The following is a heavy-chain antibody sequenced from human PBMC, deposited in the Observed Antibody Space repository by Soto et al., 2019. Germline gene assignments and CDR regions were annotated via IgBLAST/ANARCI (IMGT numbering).Heavy chain of an antibody. CDR2: IYHSGST. V-gene: IGHV4-4*02. CDR3: ATRLHGYDVGNYYSGMDV. Sequence: SETLSLTCAVSGGSISSSNWWSWVRQPPGKGLEWIGEIYHSGSTNYNPSLKSRVTISVDKSKNQFSLKLSSVTASDTAMYYCATRLHGYDVGNYYSGMDVWGQGTMVTVSS. J-gene: IGHJ3*01. D-gene: IGHD2-21*01. CDR1: GGSISSSNW.